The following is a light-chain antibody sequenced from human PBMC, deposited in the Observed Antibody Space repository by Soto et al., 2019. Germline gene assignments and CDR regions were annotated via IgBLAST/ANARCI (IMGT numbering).Light chain of an antibody. J-gene: IGLJ1*01. CDR2: EVS. V-gene: IGLV2-14*01. CDR3: ISYTSSSTYV. CDR1: SSDVGGYNY. Sequence: QSVLTQPASVSGSPGQSITISCTGTSSDVGGYNYVSWYQQHPGKAPNLMIYEVSNRPSGVSNRFSGSKSGNTASLTISGLQAEDEADYYCISYTSSSTYVFGTGTQLTVL.